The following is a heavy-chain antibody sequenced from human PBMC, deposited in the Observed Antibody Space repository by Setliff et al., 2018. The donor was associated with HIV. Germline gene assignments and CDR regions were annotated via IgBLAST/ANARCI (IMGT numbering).Heavy chain of an antibody. CDR3: AIIAVAGTLGY. D-gene: IGHD6-19*01. V-gene: IGHV3-15*01. CDR2: IKTKADGGTT. J-gene: IGHJ4*02. CDR1: GLTFSNAW. Sequence: GGSLRLSCVASGLTFSNAWMSWVRQAPGKGLEWVGRIKTKADGGTTDYAAPVKGRFTISRDDSENTLYLQMNTLRAEDTAVYYCAIIAVAGTLGYWGQGTLVTVSS.